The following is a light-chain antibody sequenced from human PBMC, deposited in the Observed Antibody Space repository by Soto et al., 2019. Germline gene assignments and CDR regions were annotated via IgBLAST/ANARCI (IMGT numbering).Light chain of an antibody. V-gene: IGLV2-14*01. J-gene: IGLJ1*01. Sequence: QSALTQPASVSGSPGQSITISCIGSSSDVGRHDYVSWYQQHPGKAPKLIVYDVSDRPSGVSDRFSGSKAGNTASLTISGLQAEDEAEYYCSSYAGSNTYVFGSGTKLPVL. CDR3: SSYAGSNTYV. CDR1: SSDVGRHDY. CDR2: DVS.